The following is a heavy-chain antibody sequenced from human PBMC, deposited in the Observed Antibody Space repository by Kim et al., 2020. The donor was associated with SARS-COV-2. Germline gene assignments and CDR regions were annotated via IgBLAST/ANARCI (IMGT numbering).Heavy chain of an antibody. V-gene: IGHV5-51*01. CDR2: IYPGDSDT. Sequence: GESLKISCKGSGYSFTSYWIGWVRQMPGKGLEWMGIIYPGDSDTRYSPSFQGQVTISADKSISTAYLQWSSLKASDTAMYYCARRKVDYGGNSNWFDPWGQGTLVTVSS. CDR3: ARRKVDYGGNSNWFDP. D-gene: IGHD4-17*01. J-gene: IGHJ5*02. CDR1: GYSFTSYW.